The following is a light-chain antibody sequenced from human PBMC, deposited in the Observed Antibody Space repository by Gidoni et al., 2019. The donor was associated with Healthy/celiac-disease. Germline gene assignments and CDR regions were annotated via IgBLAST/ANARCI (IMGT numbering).Light chain of an antibody. CDR2: DAS. CDR3: QQRSNWPLT. Sequence: EIVLTHSPATLSLSPGERATLSCRASQIVSSYLAWYQQKPGQAPRLLIYDASNRATGIPARFSGSGSGTDFTLTISSLEPEDFAVYYCQQRSNWPLTFGGGTKVEIK. J-gene: IGKJ4*01. CDR1: QIVSSY. V-gene: IGKV3-11*01.